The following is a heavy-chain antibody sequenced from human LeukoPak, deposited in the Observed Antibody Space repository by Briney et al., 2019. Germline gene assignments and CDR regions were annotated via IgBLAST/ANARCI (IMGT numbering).Heavy chain of an antibody. CDR2: ISYDGSNK. D-gene: IGHD2-15*01. J-gene: IGHJ6*03. V-gene: IGHV3-30*18. CDR1: GFTFSSYG. CDR3: AKNALYCSGGSCYPYYYYYMDV. Sequence: PGGSLRLSCAASGFTFSSYGMHWVRQAPGKGLEWVAVISYDGSNKYYADSVKGRFTISRDNSKNTLYLQMNSLRAEDTAVYYCAKNALYCSGGSCYPYYYYYMDVWGKGTTVTVSS.